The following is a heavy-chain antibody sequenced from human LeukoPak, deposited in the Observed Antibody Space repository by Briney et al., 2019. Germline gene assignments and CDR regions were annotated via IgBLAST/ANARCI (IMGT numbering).Heavy chain of an antibody. D-gene: IGHD3-3*01. CDR1: GFTFSSYW. CDR2: IKQDGSEK. V-gene: IGHV3-7*01. J-gene: IGHJ6*02. CDR3: ARDKSYDFWSGFTYYYGMDV. Sequence: GGSLRLSCAASGFTFSSYWMSWVRQAPGKGLEWVANIKQDGSEKYYVDSVKGRFTISRDNAKNSLNLQMNSLRAEDTAVYYCARDKSYDFWSGFTYYYGMDVWGQGTTVTVSS.